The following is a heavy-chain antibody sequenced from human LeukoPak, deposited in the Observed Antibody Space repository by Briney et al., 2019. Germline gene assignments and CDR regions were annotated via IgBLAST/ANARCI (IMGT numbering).Heavy chain of an antibody. V-gene: IGHV4-59*01. D-gene: IGHD3-10*01. CDR3: ARTGSGSYRAVSDY. J-gene: IGHJ4*02. CDR2: IYYSGST. Sequence: SETLSLTCTVSRGAIGSFYWSWVRQPPGKGLEWVGYIYYSGSTNYNPSLKSRVTISVDTSKNQFSLKLSSVTAADTAVYYCARTGSGSYRAVSDYWGQGTLVTVSS. CDR1: RGAIGSFY.